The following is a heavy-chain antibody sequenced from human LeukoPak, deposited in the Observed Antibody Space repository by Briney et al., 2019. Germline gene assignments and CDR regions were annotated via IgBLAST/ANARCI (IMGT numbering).Heavy chain of an antibody. CDR1: GFTFSSYG. CDR3: AKEGGSSSRYRRYYFDY. D-gene: IGHD6-13*01. V-gene: IGHV3-30*18. J-gene: IGHJ4*02. CDR2: ISYDGSNK. Sequence: PGRSLRLSCAASGFTFSSYGMHWVRQAPGKGLEWVAVISYDGSNKYYADSVKGRFTISRDNSKNTLYLQMNSLRAEDTAVYYCAKEGGSSSRYRRYYFDYWGQGTLVTVSS.